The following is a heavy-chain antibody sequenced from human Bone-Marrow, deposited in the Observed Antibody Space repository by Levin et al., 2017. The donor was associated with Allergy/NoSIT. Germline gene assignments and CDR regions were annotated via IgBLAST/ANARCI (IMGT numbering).Heavy chain of an antibody. CDR1: GGTFGRDA. J-gene: IGHJ6*02. CDR2: IIPVFGAA. D-gene: IGHD4-23*01. Sequence: ASVKVSCKASGGTFGRDAISWVRQAPGQGPEWMGGIIPVFGAALYAQKFRGRVTTTADKSTSTAYMDLNGLRFDDTAVYYCAKSITPNNYYFGMDVWGQGTTVTVSS. CDR3: AKSITPNNYYFGMDV. V-gene: IGHV1-69*06.